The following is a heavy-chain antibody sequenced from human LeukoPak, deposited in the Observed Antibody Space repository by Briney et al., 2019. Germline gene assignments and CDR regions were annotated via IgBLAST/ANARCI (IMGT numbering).Heavy chain of an antibody. D-gene: IGHD5-18*01. V-gene: IGHV3-21*01. Sequence: GGSLRLSCAASGFTFSSYSMNWVRQAPGKGLEWVSSISSSSSYIYYADSVKGRFTISRDNAKNSLYLQMNSLRAEDTAVYYCARELTEHGYSYAYAFDIWGQGTMVTVSS. J-gene: IGHJ3*02. CDR3: ARELTEHGYSYAYAFDI. CDR1: GFTFSSYS. CDR2: ISSSSSYI.